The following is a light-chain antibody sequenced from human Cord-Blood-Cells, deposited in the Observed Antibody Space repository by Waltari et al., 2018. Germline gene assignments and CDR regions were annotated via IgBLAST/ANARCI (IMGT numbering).Light chain of an antibody. CDR1: NIGSKS. J-gene: IGLJ2*01. Sequence: SYVLTQPPSVSVAPGKTARITCGGNNIGSKSVHWYQQKPGQAPVLVVYDDSDRPPGIPERVSGSNSGNTATLTISRVEAGYEADYYCQVWDSSSDVVFGGGTKLTVL. V-gene: IGLV3-21*03. CDR3: QVWDSSSDVV. CDR2: DDS.